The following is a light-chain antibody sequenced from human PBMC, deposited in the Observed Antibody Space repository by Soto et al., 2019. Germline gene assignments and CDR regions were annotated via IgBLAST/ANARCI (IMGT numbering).Light chain of an antibody. CDR3: SSYTSSSTS. J-gene: IGLJ2*01. Sequence: QSALTQPASVSGSPGQSITISCTGTSSDVGGYNYVSWYQQHPGKAPTLMIYDVSNRPSGVSNRFSGSKSGNTASLTISGLQAEDEADYYCSSYTSSSTSFGGGTKLTVL. V-gene: IGLV2-14*01. CDR1: SSDVGGYNY. CDR2: DVS.